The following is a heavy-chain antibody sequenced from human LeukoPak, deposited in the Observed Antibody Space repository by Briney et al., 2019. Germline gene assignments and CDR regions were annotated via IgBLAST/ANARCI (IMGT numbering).Heavy chain of an antibody. CDR1: GYTFIAHY. J-gene: IGHJ4*02. CDR3: ARDMEFRGHTYGSLDY. D-gene: IGHD5-18*01. CDR2: INPNGGGT. Sequence: ASVKVSCKASGYTFIAHYIQWVRQAPGQGLEWLGWINPNGGGTKYAQKFQGRVTMTRDTSMRTVYMELSRLRSDDTAVYYCARDMEFRGHTYGSLDYWGQGSLVTVSS. V-gene: IGHV1-2*02.